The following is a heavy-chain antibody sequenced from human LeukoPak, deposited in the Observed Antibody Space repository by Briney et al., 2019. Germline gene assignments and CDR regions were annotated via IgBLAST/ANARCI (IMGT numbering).Heavy chain of an antibody. CDR2: ISSSGSTI. CDR1: GFTFSDYY. D-gene: IGHD3-9*01. Sequence: PGGSLRLSCAASGFTFSDYYMSWIRQAPGKGLEWVSYISSSGSTIYYADSVEGRFTISRDNAKKSLYLQMNSLRAEDTAVYYCARDPILTGYNWFDPWGQGTLVTVSS. V-gene: IGHV3-11*01. J-gene: IGHJ5*02. CDR3: ARDPILTGYNWFDP.